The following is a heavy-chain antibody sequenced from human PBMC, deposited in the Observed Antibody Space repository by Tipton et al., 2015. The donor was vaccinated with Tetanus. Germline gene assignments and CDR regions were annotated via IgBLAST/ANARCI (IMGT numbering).Heavy chain of an antibody. CDR1: GGSFSGYY. V-gene: IGHV4-34*01. CDR3: ARGAWYSSSYFDY. Sequence: TLSLTCAVYGGSFSGYYWSWIRQPPGKGLEWIGEINHSGSTNYNPSLKSRVTISVDTSKNQFSLKLSSVTAADTAVYYCARGAWYSSSYFDYWGQGTLVTVSS. J-gene: IGHJ4*02. CDR2: INHSGST. D-gene: IGHD6-6*01.